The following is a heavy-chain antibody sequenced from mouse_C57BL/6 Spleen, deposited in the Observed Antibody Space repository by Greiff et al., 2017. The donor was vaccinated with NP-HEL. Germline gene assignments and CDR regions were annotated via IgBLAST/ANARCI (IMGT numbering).Heavy chain of an antibody. CDR2: IYPGDGDT. J-gene: IGHJ3*01. V-gene: IGHV1-82*01. D-gene: IGHD1-1*01. CDR1: GYAFSSSW. CDR3: ASRYGSSPFAY. Sequence: QVQLQQSGPELVKPGASVKISCKASGYAFSSSWMNWVKQRPGKGLEWIGRIYPGDGDTNYNGKFKGKATLTADKSSSTAYMQLSRLTSEDSAVYFCASRYGSSPFAYWGQGTLVTVSA.